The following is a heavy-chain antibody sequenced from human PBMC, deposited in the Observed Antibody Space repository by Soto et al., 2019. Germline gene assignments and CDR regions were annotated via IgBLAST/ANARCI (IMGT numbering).Heavy chain of an antibody. J-gene: IGHJ4*02. D-gene: IGHD5-18*01. CDR3: ASAFFRIQLWERPIHY. V-gene: IGHV3-30-3*01. CDR2: ISYDGSNK. Sequence: QVQLVESGGGVVQPGRSLRLSCAASGFTFSSYAMRWVRQAPGKGLEWVAVISYDGSNKYYADSVKGRFTISRDNSKNTLYLQMNSLRAEDTAVYYCASAFFRIQLWERPIHYWGQGTLVTVSS. CDR1: GFTFSSYA.